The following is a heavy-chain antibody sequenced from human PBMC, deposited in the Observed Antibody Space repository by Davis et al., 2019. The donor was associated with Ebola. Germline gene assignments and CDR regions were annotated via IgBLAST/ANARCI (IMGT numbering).Heavy chain of an antibody. CDR2: INNSGGTK. Sequence: PGGSLRLSCVASGFIYYTYAMSWVRQGAGKGLERVAGINNSGGTKYYADSVKGRFTISRDNSKNTLYLQINSLRAEDTAVYYCAKARRDYPSPGSYDYWGQGTLVTVSS. CDR1: GFIYYTYA. J-gene: IGHJ4*02. D-gene: IGHD3-10*01. CDR3: AKARRDYPSPGSYDY. V-gene: IGHV3-23*01.